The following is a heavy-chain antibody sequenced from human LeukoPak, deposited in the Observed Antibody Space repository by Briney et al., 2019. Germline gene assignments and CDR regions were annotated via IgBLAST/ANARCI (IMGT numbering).Heavy chain of an antibody. D-gene: IGHD3-22*01. V-gene: IGHV3-11*03. CDR2: ISSSSTYT. CDR1: GFTFSDYY. CDR3: ARYYYDSSGYLPWFDY. J-gene: IGHJ4*02. Sequence: GGSLRLSCAASGFTFSDYYMSWIRQAPGKGLGWVSYISSSSTYTNYADSVKGRFTISRDNAKNSLYLQMNSLRAEDTAVYYCARYYYDSSGYLPWFDYWGQGTLVTVSS.